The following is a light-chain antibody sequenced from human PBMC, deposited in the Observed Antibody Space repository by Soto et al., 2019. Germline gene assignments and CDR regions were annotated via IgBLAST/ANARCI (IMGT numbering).Light chain of an antibody. Sequence: SYELTQSPSVSVSPGQTARITCSGDALPKQFAYWYQQKPGQAPVLVIYKDSERPSGIPERFSGSTSGTTVTLTINGVQAEDEADYYCQSADSSGTYRVFGGGTQLTVL. CDR3: QSADSSGTYRV. J-gene: IGLJ2*01. V-gene: IGLV3-25*02. CDR1: ALPKQF. CDR2: KDS.